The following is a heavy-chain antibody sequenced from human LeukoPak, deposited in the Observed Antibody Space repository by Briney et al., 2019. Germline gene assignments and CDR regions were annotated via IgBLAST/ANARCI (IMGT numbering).Heavy chain of an antibody. Sequence: PSETLSLTCTVSGGSISSYYWSWIRQPPGKGLEWIGYIYYSGSTNYNPSLKSRVTISVDTSKNQFSLKLSSVTAADTAVYYCARGSPQADYWGQGTLVTVSS. J-gene: IGHJ4*02. CDR2: IYYSGST. CDR1: GGSISSYY. CDR3: ARGSPQADY. D-gene: IGHD2-15*01. V-gene: IGHV4-59*01.